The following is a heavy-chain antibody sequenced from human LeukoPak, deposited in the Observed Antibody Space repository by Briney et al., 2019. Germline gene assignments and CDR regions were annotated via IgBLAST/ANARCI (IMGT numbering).Heavy chain of an antibody. V-gene: IGHV1-2*02. CDR1: GYTFTAYY. CDR3: ASVYSTGWYYDY. J-gene: IGHJ4*02. CDR2: INPNSGGT. Sequence: ASVKVSCKASGYTFTAYYLHWVRQAPGQGLEWMGWINPNSGGTNYAQKFQGRVTLTRDTSTSTTYTELSSLRSDDTALYYCASVYSTGWYYDYWGQGTLVTISS. D-gene: IGHD2-8*02.